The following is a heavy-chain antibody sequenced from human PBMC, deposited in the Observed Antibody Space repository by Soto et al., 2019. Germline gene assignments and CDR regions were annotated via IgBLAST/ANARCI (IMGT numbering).Heavy chain of an antibody. J-gene: IGHJ1*01. D-gene: IGHD3-22*01. Sequence: EVQLVESGGGVIQPRVSLRLSCAECGLNVHSHYMSCVRQAPGKGLEWVSVIYSGGSTYYADSVKGRSPISGDHSKNTLYLQMNSLSAEDTAVYYCARDCVESGYPEYCQHWGQGALVT. V-gene: IGHV3-53*01. CDR2: IYSGGST. CDR3: ARDCVESGYPEYCQH. CDR1: GLNVHSHY.